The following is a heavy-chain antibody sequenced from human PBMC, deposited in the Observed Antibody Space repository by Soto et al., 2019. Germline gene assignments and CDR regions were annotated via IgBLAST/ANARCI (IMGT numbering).Heavy chain of an antibody. D-gene: IGHD1-26*01. CDR1: GFTFSGYA. CDR2: ISGSGGST. V-gene: IGHV3-23*01. CDR3: AKAKMYSYYYYYGMDV. J-gene: IGHJ6*02. Sequence: GGSLRLSCAASGFTFSGYAMSWVRQAPGKGLEWVSAISGSGGSTYYADSVKGRFTISRDNSKNTLYLQMNSLRAEDTAVYYCAKAKMYSYYYYYGMDVWGQGTTVTVSS.